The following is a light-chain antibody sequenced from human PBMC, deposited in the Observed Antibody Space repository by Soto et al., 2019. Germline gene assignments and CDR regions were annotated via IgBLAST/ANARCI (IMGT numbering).Light chain of an antibody. CDR3: LQYNGYYRT. Sequence: DIQMTQSPSTLSASVGDRVTITCRASQSISSWLAWYQQKPGKAPELLIYDASNLESGVPSRFSGSGSGTEFTLTITSLQPDDFATYYCLQYNGYYRTFGQGTKVDIK. CDR2: DAS. V-gene: IGKV1-5*01. CDR1: QSISSW. J-gene: IGKJ1*01.